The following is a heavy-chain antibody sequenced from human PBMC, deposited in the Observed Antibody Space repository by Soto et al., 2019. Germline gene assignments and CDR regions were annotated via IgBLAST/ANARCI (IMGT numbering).Heavy chain of an antibody. Sequence: SETLSLTCTVSGGSISSYYWSWIRQPPGKGLEWIGYIYYSGSTNYNPSLKSRVTISVDTSKNQFSLKLSSVTAADTAVYYCARVSGSCKGDWFDPWGQGTLVTSPQ. V-gene: IGHV4-59*01. CDR3: ARVSGSCKGDWFDP. CDR2: IYYSGST. D-gene: IGHD1-26*01. J-gene: IGHJ5*02. CDR1: GGSISSYY.